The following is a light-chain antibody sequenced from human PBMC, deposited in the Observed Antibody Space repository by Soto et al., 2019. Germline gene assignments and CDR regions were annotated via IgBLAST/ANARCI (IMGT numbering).Light chain of an antibody. V-gene: IGKV3-15*01. J-gene: IGKJ5*01. CDR1: QSVSSN. Sequence: EIVMMQSPATLSVSPGERVTLSCRASQSVSSNLAWYQQKSGQAPRLLIYGASTRATGIPARFSGSGSGTEFTLTISSLQSEDFAIYYCRQYNNWPPVTFGQGTRLEIK. CDR2: GAS. CDR3: RQYNNWPPVT.